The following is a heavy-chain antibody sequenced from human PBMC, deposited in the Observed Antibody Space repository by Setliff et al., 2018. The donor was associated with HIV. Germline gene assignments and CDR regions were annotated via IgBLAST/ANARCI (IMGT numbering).Heavy chain of an antibody. D-gene: IGHD5-12*01. CDR2: INPNNGDT. V-gene: IGHV1-2*06. Sequence: ASVKVSCKASGYTFTAYYLHWVRQAPGQGLEWMGRINPNNGDTNYAQKFQGRFTMTRDTSISTAYRELSRLRSDDTAVYYCAREFGAGIRQIVAGEFYYMDVWGKGTTVTVSS. CDR1: GYTFTAYY. J-gene: IGHJ6*03. CDR3: AREFGAGIRQIVAGEFYYMDV.